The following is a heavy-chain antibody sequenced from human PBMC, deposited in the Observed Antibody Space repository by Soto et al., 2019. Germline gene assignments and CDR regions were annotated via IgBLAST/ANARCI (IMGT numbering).Heavy chain of an antibody. Sequence: GESLKISCKASGYSFISYWIGWVRQMPGKGLEWMGIIYPSDSDTRYSPSFQGQVTISADKSISTAYLQWSSLKASDTAMYYCARGAVTTNFDYWGLGTLVTVSS. CDR3: ARGAVTTNFDY. D-gene: IGHD4-4*01. CDR2: IYPSDSDT. CDR1: GYSFISYW. J-gene: IGHJ4*02. V-gene: IGHV5-51*01.